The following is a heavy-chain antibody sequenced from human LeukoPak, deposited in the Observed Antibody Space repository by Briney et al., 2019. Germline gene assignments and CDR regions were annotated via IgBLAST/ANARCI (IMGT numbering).Heavy chain of an antibody. CDR1: GGSISSYY. CDR3: ARRGYSSGWYYFDY. Sequence: SETLSLTCTVSGGSISSYYWSWIRQPPGKGLEWIGNIYYSGSTNYNPSLKSRATISVDTSKNQFSLKLSSVTAADTAVYYCARRGYSSGWYYFDYWGQGTLVTVSS. J-gene: IGHJ4*02. CDR2: IYYSGST. V-gene: IGHV4-59*08. D-gene: IGHD6-19*01.